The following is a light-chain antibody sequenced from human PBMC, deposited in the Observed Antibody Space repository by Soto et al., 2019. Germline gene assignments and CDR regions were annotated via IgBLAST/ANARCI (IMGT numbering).Light chain of an antibody. Sequence: QSALTQPPSASGSPGQSVTISCTGTSSDVGGYNYVSWYQQHPGIAPKLMVYEVTKRPSGVPDRFSGSKSGNTASLTVSGLQADDEADYYCSSRAGSAPYVFGTGTKVTVL. CDR1: SSDVGGYNY. V-gene: IGLV2-8*01. J-gene: IGLJ1*01. CDR3: SSRAGSAPYV. CDR2: EVT.